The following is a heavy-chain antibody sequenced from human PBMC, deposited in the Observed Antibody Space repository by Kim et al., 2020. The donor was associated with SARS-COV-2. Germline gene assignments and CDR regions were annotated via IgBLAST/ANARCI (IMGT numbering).Heavy chain of an antibody. CDR1: GFTFNTYG. CDR2: ISKDGNTK. Sequence: GGSLRLSCAGSGFTFNTYGIQWVRQAPGKGLEWVTVISKDGNTKFYADPVKGRFTISRDNSNNTVYLQMDSLRAEDTAVYYCVKEYNSGWSYWFFDLWGR. J-gene: IGHJ2*01. CDR3: VKEYNSGWSYWFFDL. V-gene: IGHV3-30*18. D-gene: IGHD6-19*01.